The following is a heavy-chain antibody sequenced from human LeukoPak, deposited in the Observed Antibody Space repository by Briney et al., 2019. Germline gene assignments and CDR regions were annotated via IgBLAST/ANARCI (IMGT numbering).Heavy chain of an antibody. Sequence: SQTLSLTFVISGDSVSNNNAAWNCLRQSPSRGLEWLGSTDYRSKWYNDYALSVKSRITINPDTSKNHFSLQLNSVTHEDTAVYYCAREDYYDTSGYSFDFWGQENLVTVSS. CDR2: TDYRSKWYN. CDR3: AREDYYDTSGYSFDF. J-gene: IGHJ4*02. CDR1: GDSVSNNNAA. V-gene: IGHV6-1*01. D-gene: IGHD3-22*01.